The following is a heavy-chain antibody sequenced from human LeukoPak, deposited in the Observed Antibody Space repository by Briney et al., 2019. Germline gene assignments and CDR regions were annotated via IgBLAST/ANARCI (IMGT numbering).Heavy chain of an antibody. J-gene: IGHJ6*03. D-gene: IGHD3-3*01. CDR2: ISGSGGST. CDR3: AKMSGDFWSYYYYMDV. V-gene: IGHV3-23*01. Sequence: GGSLRLSCAASGFTFSSYAMSWVRQAPGKGLEWVSAISGSGGSTYYADSVKGRFTISRDNSKNTLYQQMNGLRAEDTAVYYCAKMSGDFWSYYYYMDVWGKGTTVTVSS. CDR1: GFTFSSYA.